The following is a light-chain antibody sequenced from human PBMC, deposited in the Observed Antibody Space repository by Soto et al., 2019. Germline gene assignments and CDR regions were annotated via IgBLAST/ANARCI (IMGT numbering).Light chain of an antibody. Sequence: QSALTQPRSVSGSPGQSVTISCTGTSSDVGGYNFVSWYQQHPGKAPKLMIYDVSKRPSGVPDRFSGSKSGNTASLTISGIQAEDEADYYFCSYAGSYTWVFGTGTKVTVL. CDR2: DVS. CDR1: SSDVGGYNF. CDR3: CSYAGSYTWV. J-gene: IGLJ1*01. V-gene: IGLV2-11*01.